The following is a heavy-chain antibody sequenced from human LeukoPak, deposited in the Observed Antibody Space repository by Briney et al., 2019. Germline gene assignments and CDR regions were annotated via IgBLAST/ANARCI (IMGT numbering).Heavy chain of an antibody. D-gene: IGHD2-21*01. J-gene: IGHJ4*02. CDR3: ARVADTHIFDY. Sequence: PGGSLRLSCEASGITVSSNYMSWVRQAPGKGLEWVSVIYRGTTTDYADSVKGRFTISKDNSRNTLYLQMNSLRAEDTALYYCARVADTHIFDYWGQGTLATVSS. CDR1: GITVSSNY. V-gene: IGHV3-53*01. CDR2: IYRGTTT.